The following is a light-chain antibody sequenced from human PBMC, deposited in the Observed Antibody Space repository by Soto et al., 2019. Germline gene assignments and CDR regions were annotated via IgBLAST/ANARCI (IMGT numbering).Light chain of an antibody. CDR3: CSFAGSYTLYV. J-gene: IGLJ1*01. CDR2: DVS. CDR1: SRDVGGYSY. Sequence: SVLTQPPSVSRAPGQAVTISRPGTSRDVGGYSYVSWFQQHPGKAPKLMIYDVSKRPSGVPDRFSGSKSGNTDSLTIPGLQAQDEAAYYCCSFAGSYTLYVFGAGTKVTVL. V-gene: IGLV2-11*01.